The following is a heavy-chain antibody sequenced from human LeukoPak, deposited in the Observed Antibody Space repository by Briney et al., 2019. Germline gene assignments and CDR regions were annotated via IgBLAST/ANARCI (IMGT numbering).Heavy chain of an antibody. J-gene: IGHJ4*02. V-gene: IGHV3-23*01. CDR3: AKAYYYGSDFDY. CDR1: GFTFSSYA. CDR2: IRGSGGST. Sequence: PGGSLRLSCAASGFTFSSYAMSWVRQAPGKGLEWVSAIRGSGGSTYYADSVKGRFTISRDNSKNTLYLQMNSLRAEDTAVYYCAKAYYYGSDFDYWGQGTLVTVSS. D-gene: IGHD3-10*01.